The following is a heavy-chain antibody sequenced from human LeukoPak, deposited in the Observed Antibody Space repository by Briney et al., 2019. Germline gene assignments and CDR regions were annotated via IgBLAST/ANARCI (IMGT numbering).Heavy chain of an antibody. CDR1: GGSVSSGSYY. J-gene: IGHJ4*02. CDR2: LYYSGST. D-gene: IGHD6-19*01. CDR3: ARGSGWLDY. Sequence: SETLSLTCTVSGGSVSSGSYYWNWIRQPPGKGLEWIGYLYYSGSTKYNPSLKSRVTISVDTSKNQFSLKLTSLTAADTAVYYCARGSGWLDYWGQGTLVTVSS. V-gene: IGHV4-61*01.